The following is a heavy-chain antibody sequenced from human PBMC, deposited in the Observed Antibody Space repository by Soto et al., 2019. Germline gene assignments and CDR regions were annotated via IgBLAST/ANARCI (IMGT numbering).Heavy chain of an antibody. CDR2: IIPIFGTA. Sequence: ASVKVSCKASGGTFSRYAISWVRQAPGQGLEWMGGIIPIFGTANYAQKFQGRVTITADGSTSTAYMELRSLRTENTAVSYVARSNIVLMMYALTGAYGMDVWGHGTTVTVSS. D-gene: IGHD2-8*01. CDR1: GGTFSRYA. V-gene: IGHV1-69*13. J-gene: IGHJ6*02. CDR3: ARSNIVLMMYALTGAYGMDV.